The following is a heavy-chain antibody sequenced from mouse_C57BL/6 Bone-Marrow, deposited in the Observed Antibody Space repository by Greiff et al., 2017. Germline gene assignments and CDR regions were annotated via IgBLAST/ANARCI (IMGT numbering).Heavy chain of an antibody. J-gene: IGHJ3*01. V-gene: IGHV5-16*01. CDR1: GFTFSDYY. CDR3: ARDRDYGSSYGFAY. CDR2: INYDGSST. Sequence: EVKLVESEGGLVQPGSSMKLSCTASGFTFSDYYMAWVRQVPEKGLEWVANINYDGSSTYYLDFLKSRFIISRENAKNILYLKMSSLKSEDTATYYCARDRDYGSSYGFAYWGQGTLVTVSA. D-gene: IGHD1-1*01.